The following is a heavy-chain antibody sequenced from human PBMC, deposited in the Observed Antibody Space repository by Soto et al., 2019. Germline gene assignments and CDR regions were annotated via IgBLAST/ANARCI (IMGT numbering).Heavy chain of an antibody. CDR2: FDPEDGET. D-gene: IGHD2-21*01. CDR1: GYTLTDLA. Sequence: QVQVVQSGAEVKKPGASVKVSCKVSGYTLTDLAMHWVRQAPGKGLEWVGGFDPEDGETFYAQKFQGRVTMTEYTSTSQAYIEVSSLSSEDTAVYYCATRGTRLLQSPFAYWGQGALVTVSS. J-gene: IGHJ4*02. CDR3: ATRGTRLLQSPFAY. V-gene: IGHV1-24*01.